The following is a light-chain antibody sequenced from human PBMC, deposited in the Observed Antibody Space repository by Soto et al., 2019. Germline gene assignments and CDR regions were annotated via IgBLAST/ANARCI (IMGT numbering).Light chain of an antibody. CDR1: SSDVGSYNR. J-gene: IGLJ1*01. V-gene: IGLV2-18*02. CDR2: EVS. CDR3: SSYTSSSTYV. Sequence: SALTQPPSVSGSPGQSVTISCTGTSSDVGSYNRVSWYQQPPGAAPKLMIYEVSNRPSGVPDRFSGSKSGNTSSLIISGLQAEDEADYYCSSYTSSSTYVFGTGTKVTVL.